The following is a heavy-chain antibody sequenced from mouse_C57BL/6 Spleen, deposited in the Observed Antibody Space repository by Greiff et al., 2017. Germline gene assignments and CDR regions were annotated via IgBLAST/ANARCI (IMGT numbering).Heavy chain of an antibody. CDR1: GFSFNTYA. J-gene: IGHJ4*01. D-gene: IGHD2-3*01. CDR2: IRSKSNNYAT. CDR3: VRCYDGYYPYYYAMDY. V-gene: IGHV10-1*01. Sequence: EVKLVESGGGLVQPKGSLKLSCAASGFSFNTYAMNWVRQAPGQGLEWVARIRSKSNNYATYYADSVKDRFTISRDDSESMLYLQMNNLKTEDTAMYYCVRCYDGYYPYYYAMDYWGQGTSVTVSS.